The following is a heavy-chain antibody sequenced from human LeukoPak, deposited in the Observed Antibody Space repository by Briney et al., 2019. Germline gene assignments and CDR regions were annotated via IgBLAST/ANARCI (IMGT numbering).Heavy chain of an antibody. J-gene: IGHJ4*02. Sequence: GGSLRLSCAPSGGTFSSYWMHWVRQAPGKGLVWVSRINTDGSSTSYADSVRGRFTISRDNAKNTLYLQMNSLRAEDTAVYYCARVRSIAALGPFDYWGQGTLVTVSS. CDR1: GGTFSSYW. CDR2: INTDGSST. D-gene: IGHD6-6*01. CDR3: ARVRSIAALGPFDY. V-gene: IGHV3-74*01.